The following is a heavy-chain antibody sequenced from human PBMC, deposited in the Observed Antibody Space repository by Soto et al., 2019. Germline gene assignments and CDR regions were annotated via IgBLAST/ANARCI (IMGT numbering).Heavy chain of an antibody. CDR2: ISGSGGST. CDR3: AKDRSGITMIVANSGKWFDP. V-gene: IGHV3-23*01. D-gene: IGHD3-22*01. J-gene: IGHJ5*02. Sequence: GGSLRLSCAASGFTFSSYAISWVRQAPGKGLEWVSAISGSGGSTYYADSVKGRFTISRDNSKNTLYLQMNSLRAEDTAVYYCAKDRSGITMIVANSGKWFDPWGQGTLVTVSS. CDR1: GFTFSSYA.